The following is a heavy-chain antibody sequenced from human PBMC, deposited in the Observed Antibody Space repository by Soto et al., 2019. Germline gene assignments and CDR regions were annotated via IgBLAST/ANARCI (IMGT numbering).Heavy chain of an antibody. Sequence: QPGGSLRLSCAASGFTFSSYAMSWVRQAPGKGLEWVSAISGSGGSTYYADSVKGRFTISRDNSKNTLYLQMNSLRAEDTAVYYCAKRSVPSEYQLLYYFDYWGQGTLVTVSS. V-gene: IGHV3-23*01. CDR1: GFTFSSYA. J-gene: IGHJ4*02. CDR2: ISGSGGST. D-gene: IGHD2-2*01. CDR3: AKRSVPSEYQLLYYFDY.